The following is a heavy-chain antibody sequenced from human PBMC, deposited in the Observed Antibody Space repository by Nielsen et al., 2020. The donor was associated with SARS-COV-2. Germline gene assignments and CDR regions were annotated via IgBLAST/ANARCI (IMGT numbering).Heavy chain of an antibody. J-gene: IGHJ5*02. V-gene: IGHV3-23*01. CDR1: GFTFNIYA. Sequence: GESLKISCAASGFTFNIYAMAWVRRIPGRGLQWVTGVSSSGGSTYYTDSVKGRFTISRDNSKNTLYLEMNSLRAEDTAVYYCAKDRSGRTLDWFDPWGQGTLVTVSS. D-gene: IGHD3-10*01. CDR2: VSSSGGST. CDR3: AKDRSGRTLDWFDP.